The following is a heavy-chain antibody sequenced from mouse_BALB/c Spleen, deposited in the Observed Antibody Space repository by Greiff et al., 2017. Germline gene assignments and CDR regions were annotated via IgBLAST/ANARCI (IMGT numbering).Heavy chain of an antibody. Sequence: QVQLQQSGPELVKPGASVKISCKASGYTFTDYYINWVKQKPGQGLEWIGWIYPGSGNTKYNEKFKGKATLTVDKSSSTAYMELRSLTSEDSAVYYCARSYYGNYLFAYWGQGTLVTVSA. V-gene: IGHV1-84*02. CDR3: ARSYYGNYLFAY. J-gene: IGHJ3*01. D-gene: IGHD2-10*01. CDR2: IYPGSGNT. CDR1: GYTFTDYY.